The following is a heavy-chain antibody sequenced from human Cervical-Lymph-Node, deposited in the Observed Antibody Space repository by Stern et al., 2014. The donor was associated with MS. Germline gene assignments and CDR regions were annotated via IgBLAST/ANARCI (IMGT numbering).Heavy chain of an antibody. CDR3: ATGRWLQKWVHFDY. CDR1: GGTFSSYA. V-gene: IGHV1-69*01. CDR2: IIPIFGTA. J-gene: IGHJ4*02. D-gene: IGHD5-24*01. Sequence: QMQLVQSGAEVKKPGSSGKVSCKASGGTFSSYAISWVRQAPGQGLEWMGGIIPIFGTANYAQKFQGRVTITADESTSTAYMELSSLRSEDTAVYYCATGRWLQKWVHFDYWGQGTLVTVSS.